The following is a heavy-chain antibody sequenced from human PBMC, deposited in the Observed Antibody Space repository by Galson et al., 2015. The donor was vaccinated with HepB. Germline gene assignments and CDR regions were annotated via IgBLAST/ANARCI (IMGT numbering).Heavy chain of an antibody. CDR2: ISSSSGYT. D-gene: IGHD3-10*01. Sequence: SLRLSCAASGFTFSDYYMSWIRQAPGKGLEWVSYISSSSGYTNYADSVKGRFTISRDNAKNSLYLQMNSLRAEDTAVYYCARDISGGLWSARGYGMDVWGQGTTVTVSS. J-gene: IGHJ6*02. V-gene: IGHV3-11*06. CDR3: ARDISGGLWSARGYGMDV. CDR1: GFTFSDYY.